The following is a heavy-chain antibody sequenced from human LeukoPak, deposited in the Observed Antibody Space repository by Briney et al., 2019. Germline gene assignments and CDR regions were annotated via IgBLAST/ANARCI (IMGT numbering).Heavy chain of an antibody. CDR3: ARDWGSGTLN. CDR1: GFIFSSYA. J-gene: IGHJ4*02. CDR2: IYSGGST. D-gene: IGHD7-27*01. Sequence: GGSLRLSCAASGFIFSSYAMNWVRQAPGKGLEWVSVIYSGGSTYYADSVKGRFTISRDNSKNTLYLQMNSLRAEDTAVYYCARDWGSGTLNWGQGTLVTVSS. V-gene: IGHV3-53*01.